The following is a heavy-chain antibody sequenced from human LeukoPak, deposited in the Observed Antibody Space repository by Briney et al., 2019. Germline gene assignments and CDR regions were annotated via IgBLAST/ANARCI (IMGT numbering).Heavy chain of an antibody. CDR1: GGSISSGSYY. CDR2: IYTSGST. V-gene: IGHV4-61*02. D-gene: IGHD6-19*01. CDR3: ARDGLYSSGWSDAFDI. J-gene: IGHJ3*02. Sequence: SETLSLTCTASGGSISSGSYYWSWIRQPAGKGLEWIVRIYTSGSTNYNPSLKSRVTISVDTSKNQFSLKLSSVTAADTAVYYCARDGLYSSGWSDAFDIWGQGTMVTVSS.